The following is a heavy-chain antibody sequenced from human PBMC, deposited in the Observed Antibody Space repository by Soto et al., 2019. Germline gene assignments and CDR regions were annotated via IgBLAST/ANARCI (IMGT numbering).Heavy chain of an antibody. Sequence: PGKRLPFIRYFYYSATHNYTPSPKSRLTISVVTSKNHLFLKLSSVTAADTVVYYCASSPLWFGAYKFDPWGQGTLVTVS. CDR3: ASSPLWFGAYKFDP. V-gene: IGHV4-59*08. CDR2: FYYSATH. J-gene: IGHJ5*02. D-gene: IGHD3-10*01.